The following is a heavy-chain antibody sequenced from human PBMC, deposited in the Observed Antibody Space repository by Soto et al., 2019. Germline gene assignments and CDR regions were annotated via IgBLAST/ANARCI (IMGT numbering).Heavy chain of an antibody. CDR2: IYYSGST. D-gene: IGHD6-13*01. CDR1: GGSISIFY. CDR3: VASLAASGLNWLDP. V-gene: IGHV4-59*01. J-gene: IGHJ5*02. Sequence: PSETLSLTCTVSGGSISIFYWSWIRQSPGKGLEWIGNIYYSGSTNYNPSLKSRVTISLDTSKNQFSLRLNSLTAADTAVYYCVASLAASGLNWLDPWGRATLVT.